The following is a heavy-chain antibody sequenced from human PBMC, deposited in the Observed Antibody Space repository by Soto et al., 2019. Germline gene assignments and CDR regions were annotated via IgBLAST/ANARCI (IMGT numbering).Heavy chain of an antibody. CDR1: GLSLSTTGVG. CDR3: VQSRCGGDCLQSYSSHSYYGLDV. CDR2: IYWDDDK. Sequence: QITLKASGPTLVKPTQTLTLTCTFSGLSLSTTGVGVGWIRQPPGKALEWLALIYWDDDKRYSPSLKSRLTITKDPSKNQVVITMTNMDPVDTATYYCVQSRCGGDCLQSYSSHSYYGLDVWGQGTTVTVSS. V-gene: IGHV2-5*02. D-gene: IGHD2-21*02. J-gene: IGHJ6*02.